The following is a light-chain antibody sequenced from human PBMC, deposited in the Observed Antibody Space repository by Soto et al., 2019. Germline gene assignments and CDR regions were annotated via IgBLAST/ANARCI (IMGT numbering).Light chain of an antibody. CDR3: QQYRT. CDR2: KVS. CDR1: QSLVYSDGNAY. V-gene: IGKV2-30*01. Sequence: EVVMTQSPLSLPVTLGQPASISCRSSQSLVYSDGNAYLIWFQQRPGQSPRRLIFKVSNRDSGVPGRFSGSGAGSDFTLKISRVEAEDFAVYFCQQYRTFGQGTKVDIK. J-gene: IGKJ1*01.